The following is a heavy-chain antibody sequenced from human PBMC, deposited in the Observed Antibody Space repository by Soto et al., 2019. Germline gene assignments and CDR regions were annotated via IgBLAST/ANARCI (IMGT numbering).Heavy chain of an antibody. V-gene: IGHV4-39*01. CDR1: DDSITSGAYY. D-gene: IGHD3-10*01. CDR3: LFDY. Sequence: HLQLQESGPGLVKPSETLSLTCTVSDDSITSGAYYWGLIRQPPGKGLEWIGTLQYRGSTYSNPSLKGRATMSLDTSKNQFSLRLTSVCAGMFWFGDLLFDYWGQGTLVTVSS. CDR2: LQYRGST. J-gene: IGHJ4*02.